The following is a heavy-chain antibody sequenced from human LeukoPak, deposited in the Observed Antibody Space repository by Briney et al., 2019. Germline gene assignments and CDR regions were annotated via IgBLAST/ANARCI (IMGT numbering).Heavy chain of an antibody. V-gene: IGHV3-64D*09. CDR1: GFTFISYA. CDR2: ISSNGGST. J-gene: IGHJ6*02. D-gene: IGHD3-3*01. Sequence: PGGSLRLSCSAPGFTFISYAMHWVRQAPGKGLEYVSAISSNGGSTYYADSVKGRFTISRDNSKNTLYLQMSSLRAEDTAVYYWVKGYYDLWSGYYLDPTWDYYYYAIDVWGQGTTVTVSS. CDR3: VKGYYDLWSGYYLDPTWDYYYYAIDV.